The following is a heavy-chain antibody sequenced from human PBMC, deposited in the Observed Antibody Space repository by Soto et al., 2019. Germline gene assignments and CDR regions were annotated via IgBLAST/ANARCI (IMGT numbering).Heavy chain of an antibody. CDR3: AKDTTELGYYMDV. V-gene: IGHV3-9*01. D-gene: IGHD3-3*02. CDR2: ISWNSGSI. Sequence: GGSLRLSCAASGFTFDDYAMHWVRQAPGKGLEWVSGISWNSGSIGYADSVKGRFTISRDNAKNSLYLQMNSLRAEDTALYYCAKDTTELGYYMDVWGKGTTVTVSS. CDR1: GFTFDDYA. J-gene: IGHJ6*03.